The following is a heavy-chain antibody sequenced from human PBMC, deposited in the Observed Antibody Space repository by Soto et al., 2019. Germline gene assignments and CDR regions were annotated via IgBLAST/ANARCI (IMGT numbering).Heavy chain of an antibody. J-gene: IGHJ4*02. CDR2: IIPIFGTA. CDR1: GGTFSSYA. V-gene: IGHV1-69*06. Sequence: SVKVSCKASGGTFSSYAISWVRQAPGQGLEWMGGIIPIFGTANYAQKFQGRVTITADKSTSTAYMELSSLRSEDTAVYYCARDLRYDSSGYYYSPYDYWGQGTLVTVPS. D-gene: IGHD3-22*01. CDR3: ARDLRYDSSGYYYSPYDY.